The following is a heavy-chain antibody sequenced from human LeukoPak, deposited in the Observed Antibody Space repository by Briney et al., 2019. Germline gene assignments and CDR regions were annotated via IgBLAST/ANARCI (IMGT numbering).Heavy chain of an antibody. D-gene: IGHD3-10*01. CDR2: ISGSGGNT. CDR1: GFTFSSYG. Sequence: PGGSLRLSCAASGFTFSSYGMHWVRQAPGKGLECISTISGSGGNTYYSDSVKGRFTISRDNSKNTLYLQMNSLRAEDTAVYYCAKSYYSRSGTDAFDVWGQGTTVTVSS. CDR3: AKSYYSRSGTDAFDV. V-gene: IGHV3-23*01. J-gene: IGHJ3*01.